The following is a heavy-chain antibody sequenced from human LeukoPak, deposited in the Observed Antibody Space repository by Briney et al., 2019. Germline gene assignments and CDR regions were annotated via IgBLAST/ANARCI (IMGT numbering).Heavy chain of an antibody. V-gene: IGHV3-74*01. D-gene: IGHD2-2*01. J-gene: IGHJ4*02. CDR2: INSDGSST. CDR3: ARAPAAAISLDY. CDR1: GFTFSSYW. Sequence: PRGSLRLSCAASGFTFSSYWMHWVRQAPGKGLVWVSRINSDGSSTSYADSVKGRFTISRDNAKNTLYLQMNSLRAEDTAVYYCARAPAAAISLDYWGQGTLVTVSS.